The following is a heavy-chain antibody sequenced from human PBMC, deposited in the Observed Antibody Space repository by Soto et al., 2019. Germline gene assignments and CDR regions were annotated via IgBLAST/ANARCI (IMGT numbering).Heavy chain of an antibody. J-gene: IGHJ6*02. D-gene: IGHD6-13*01. Sequence: QVQLVQSGAEVKKPGASVKVSCKASGYTFTSYGISWVRQAPGQGLEWMGWISAYNGNTNYAQKLQGRVTMTTDTSTSTAYMELRSPRSDDTAVYYCARRNKAAAAGIYYYYGMDVWGQGTTVTVSS. CDR3: ARRNKAAAAGIYYYYGMDV. CDR2: ISAYNGNT. V-gene: IGHV1-18*04. CDR1: GYTFTSYG.